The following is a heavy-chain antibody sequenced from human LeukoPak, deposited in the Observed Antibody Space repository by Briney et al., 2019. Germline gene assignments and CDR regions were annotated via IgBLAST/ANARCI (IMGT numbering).Heavy chain of an antibody. CDR1: GYTFTSYG. CDR3: AKMYGDTHFDY. V-gene: IGHV3-23*01. D-gene: IGHD4-17*01. Sequence: SCKASGYTFTSYGISWVRQAPGKGLEWVSAISGSGGSTYYADSVKGRFTISRDNSKNTLYLQMNSLRAEDTAVYYCAKMYGDTHFDYWGQGTLVAVSS. J-gene: IGHJ4*02. CDR2: ISGSGGST.